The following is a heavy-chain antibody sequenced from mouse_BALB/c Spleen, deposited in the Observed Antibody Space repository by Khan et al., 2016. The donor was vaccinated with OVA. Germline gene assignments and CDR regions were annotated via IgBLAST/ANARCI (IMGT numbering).Heavy chain of an antibody. CDR1: GYSITSGYY. D-gene: IGHD1-2*01. CDR2: ISYDGSN. J-gene: IGHJ2*01. V-gene: IGHV3-6*02. CDR3: ATLLRPLDY. Sequence: EVQLQESGPGLVKPSQSLSLTCSVTGYSITSGYYWNWIRQFPGNKLEWMGYISYDGSNNYNPSLKNRTSITRDTSNNQFFMKLNTVTTEDTATYYCATLLRPLDYWGQGTTLTVSS.